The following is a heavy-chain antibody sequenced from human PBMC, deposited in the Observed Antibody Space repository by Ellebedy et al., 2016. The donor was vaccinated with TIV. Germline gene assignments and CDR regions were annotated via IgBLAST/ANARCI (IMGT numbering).Heavy chain of an antibody. D-gene: IGHD3-22*01. CDR2: IWYDGSNK. CDR1: GFTFSSYG. J-gene: IGHJ4*02. V-gene: IGHV3-33*01. Sequence: GGSLRLXXAASGFTFSSYGMHWVRQAPGKGLEWVAVIWYDGSNKYYADSVKGRFTISRDNSKNTLYLQMNSLRAEDTAVYYCARGVQGVVVVVTPDYWGQGTLVTVSS. CDR3: ARGVQGVVVVVTPDY.